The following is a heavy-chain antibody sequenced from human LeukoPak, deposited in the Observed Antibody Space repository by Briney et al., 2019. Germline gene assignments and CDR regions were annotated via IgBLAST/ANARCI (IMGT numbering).Heavy chain of an antibody. V-gene: IGHV1-69*13. CDR1: GGTFSSYA. CDR2: IIPIFGTA. D-gene: IGHD2-2*01. Sequence: SVKVSCKASGGTFSSYAISWVRQAPGQGLEWMGGIIPIFGTANYAQKFQGRVTITADESTSTAYMELSSLRSEDTAVYYCARESDGEQVVLAAMPLDPWGQGTLVTVSS. CDR3: ARESDGEQVVLAAMPLDP. J-gene: IGHJ5*02.